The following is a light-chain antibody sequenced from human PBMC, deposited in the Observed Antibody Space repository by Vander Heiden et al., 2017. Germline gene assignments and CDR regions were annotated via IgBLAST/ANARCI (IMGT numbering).Light chain of an antibody. V-gene: IGLV1-44*01. CDR3: AAWDDSLTGLV. CDR2: NND. J-gene: IGLJ2*01. Sequence: QSVLTQPPSTSGTPGQRVTISCSGSSSNIGSNAVNWYQQLPGAAPRLLIYNNDQRPSGVPDRLSGSKSGTSASLSVSGLRSEDEADYYCAAWDDSLTGLVFGGGTKLTVL. CDR1: SSNIGSNA.